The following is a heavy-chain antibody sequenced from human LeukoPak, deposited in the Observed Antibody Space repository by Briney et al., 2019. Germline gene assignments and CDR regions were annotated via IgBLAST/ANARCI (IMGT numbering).Heavy chain of an antibody. CDR3: ARDVGYCSSTSCWGDWFDP. J-gene: IGHJ5*02. V-gene: IGHV4-4*07. D-gene: IGHD2-2*01. CDR2: IYTSGST. CDR1: GGSISSYY. Sequence: SETLSLTCTVSGGSISSYYWSWIRQPAGKGLEWIGRIYTSGSTNYNPSLESRVTMSVDTSKNQFSLKLSSVTAADTAVYYCARDVGYCSSTSCWGDWFDPWGQGTLVTVSS.